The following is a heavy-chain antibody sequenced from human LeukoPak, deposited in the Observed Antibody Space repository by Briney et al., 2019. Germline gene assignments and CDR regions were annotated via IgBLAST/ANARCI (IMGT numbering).Heavy chain of an antibody. CDR2: ISSSSSYT. CDR3: AKDLTYCSSTSCYINWFHP. Sequence: GGSLRLSCAASGFTFSSYSMNWVRQAPGRGLECVSSISSSSSYTYYAVSLKGRFTISRDNDKNSLYLQMNSVRAEDTAVYYCAKDLTYCSSTSCYINWFHPWGQGTLVTVPS. V-gene: IGHV3-21*01. CDR1: GFTFSSYS. J-gene: IGHJ5*02. D-gene: IGHD2-2*02.